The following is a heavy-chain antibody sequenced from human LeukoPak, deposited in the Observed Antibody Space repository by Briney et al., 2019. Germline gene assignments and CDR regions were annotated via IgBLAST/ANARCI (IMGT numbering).Heavy chain of an antibody. CDR3: ARDGGHYYGSGSYYNGEVDY. V-gene: IGHV3-48*04. CDR1: GFTFSSYS. CDR2: ISSSSSTI. Sequence: TGGSLRLSCAASGFTFSSYSMNWVRQAPGKGLEWVSYISSSSSTIYYADSVKGRFTISRDIAKNSLYLQMNSLRAEDTAVYYCARDGGHYYGSGSYYNGEVDYWGQGTLVTVSS. J-gene: IGHJ4*02. D-gene: IGHD3-10*01.